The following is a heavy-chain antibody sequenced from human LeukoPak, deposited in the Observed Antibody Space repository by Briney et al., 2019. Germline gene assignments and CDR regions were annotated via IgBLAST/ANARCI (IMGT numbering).Heavy chain of an antibody. CDR1: GGSISGYY. V-gene: IGHV4-4*07. D-gene: IGHD5-18*01. Sequence: SETLSLTCTASGGSISGYYWNWIRQSAGKGLEWIARIYANGGTNYNPSFRSRVSMSVDTSKNQFSLKLTSVTAADTAIYYCARDFTRNSYAVAEFFHPWGQGTLVSVSS. CDR3: ARDFTRNSYAVAEFFHP. J-gene: IGHJ1*01. CDR2: IYANGGT.